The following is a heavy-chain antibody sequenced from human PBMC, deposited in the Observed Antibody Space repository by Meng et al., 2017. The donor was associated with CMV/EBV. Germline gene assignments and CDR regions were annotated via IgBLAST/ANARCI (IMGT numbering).Heavy chain of an antibody. D-gene: IGHD5-18*01. V-gene: IGHV3-53*01. CDR1: GFTVSSNY. J-gene: IGHJ4*02. CDR3: ARGGKIQLWLNFDY. Sequence: GSLRLSCAASGFTVSSNYMSWVRQAPGKGLEWVSVIYSGGSTYYADSVKGRFTISRDNSKNTLYLQMNSLRAEDTAVYYCARGGKIQLWLNFDYWGQGTLVTVSS. CDR2: IYSGGST.